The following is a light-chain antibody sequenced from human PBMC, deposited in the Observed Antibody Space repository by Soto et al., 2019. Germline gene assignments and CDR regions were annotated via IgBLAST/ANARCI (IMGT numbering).Light chain of an antibody. CDR3: QQYNSYSGT. Sequence: DIQMTQSPSTLSASVGDRVTITCRASQSISSWLAWYQQKPGTAPKLLIYDASSLESGVPSRFSGSGSGTEFTLPISSLQPDDFATYYCQQYNSYSGTFGQGTKVEIK. CDR2: DAS. CDR1: QSISSW. V-gene: IGKV1-5*01. J-gene: IGKJ1*01.